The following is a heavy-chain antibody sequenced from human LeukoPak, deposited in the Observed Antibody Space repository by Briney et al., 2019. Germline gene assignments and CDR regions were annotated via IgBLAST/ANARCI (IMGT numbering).Heavy chain of an antibody. J-gene: IGHJ4*02. Sequence: ASVKVSCKGSGYTFTNYGINWVRQAPGQGLEWMGMISTYNGNRNYAQKLQGRVTMKTDTSTSTAYMELRSLSSDDAAVYDCARDKAVLRYFVWRCGYWGQGTLVTVSS. CDR2: ISTYNGNR. CDR3: ARDKAVLRYFVWRCGY. CDR1: GYTFTNYG. D-gene: IGHD3-9*01. V-gene: IGHV1-18*01.